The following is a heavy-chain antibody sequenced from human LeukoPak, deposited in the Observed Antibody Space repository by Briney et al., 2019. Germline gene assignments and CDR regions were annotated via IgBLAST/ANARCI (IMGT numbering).Heavy chain of an antibody. CDR1: GGSISSSSYY. Sequence: SGTLSLTCAVSGGSISSSSYYWGWIRQPPGKGLEWIGSIYYSGSTYYNPSLKSRVTISVDTSKNQFSLKLSSVTAADTAVYYCARDPPPGYYDSSGYYPWGQGTLVTVSS. CDR2: IYYSGST. CDR3: ARDPPPGYYDSSGYYP. D-gene: IGHD3-22*01. J-gene: IGHJ5*02. V-gene: IGHV4-39*07.